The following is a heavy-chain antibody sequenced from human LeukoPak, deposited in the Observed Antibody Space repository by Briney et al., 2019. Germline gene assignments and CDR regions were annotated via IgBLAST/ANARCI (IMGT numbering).Heavy chain of an antibody. D-gene: IGHD2-2*01. CDR3: ARDLVVSCSSTSCSVAPSDF. J-gene: IGHJ4*02. Sequence: ASVKVSCKASGYTFTNYAITWVRQAPGQGLEWMGRIIPILGIATYAQNFQGRVTITADKSTSTAYMELSSLRSEDTAVYYCARDLVVSCSSTSCSVAPSDFWGQGTLVTVSS. CDR2: IIPILGIA. V-gene: IGHV1-69*04. CDR1: GYTFTNYA.